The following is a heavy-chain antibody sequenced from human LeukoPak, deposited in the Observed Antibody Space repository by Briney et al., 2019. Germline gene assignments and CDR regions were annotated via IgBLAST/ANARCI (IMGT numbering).Heavy chain of an antibody. D-gene: IGHD6-6*01. CDR1: GFTFTSSA. V-gene: IGHV1-58*01. J-gene: IGHJ6*03. CDR3: AADIAARPPPHYYYYYMDV. CDR2: IVVGSGNT. Sequence: GASVKVSCKASGFTFTSSAVQWVRQARGQRLEWIGWIVVGSGNTNSAQKFQERVTITRDMSTSTAYMELSSLRSEDTAVYYCAADIAARPPPHYYYYYMDVWGKGTTVTVSS.